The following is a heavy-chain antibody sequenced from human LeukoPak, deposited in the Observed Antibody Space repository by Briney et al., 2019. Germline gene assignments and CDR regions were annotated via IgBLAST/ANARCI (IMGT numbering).Heavy chain of an antibody. CDR2: ISWNSGSI. J-gene: IGHJ4*02. V-gene: IGHV3-9*01. CDR3: ARDRGSYRPIDY. D-gene: IGHD1-26*01. CDR1: GFTFDDYA. Sequence: QTGGSLRLSCAASGFTFDDYAMHWVRQAPGKGLEWVSGISWNSGSIGYADSVKGRFTISRDNAENSVYLQMNSLRVEDTAIYYCARDRGSYRPIDYWGQGTLVTVSS.